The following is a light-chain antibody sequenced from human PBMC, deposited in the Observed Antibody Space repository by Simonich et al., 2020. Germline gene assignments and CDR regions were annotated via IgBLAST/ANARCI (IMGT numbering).Light chain of an antibody. CDR3: VLYMGSGIWV. V-gene: IGLV8-61*01. Sequence: QTVVTQEPSFSVSPGGTVTLTCGLSSGSVSTSYYPSWYQQTPGQAPRTVIYSTNTRSSGVPDRFSGSILGNKAALTITGAQADDESDYYCVLYMGSGIWVFSGGTKLTVL. CDR2: STN. J-gene: IGLJ3*02. CDR1: SGSVSTSYY.